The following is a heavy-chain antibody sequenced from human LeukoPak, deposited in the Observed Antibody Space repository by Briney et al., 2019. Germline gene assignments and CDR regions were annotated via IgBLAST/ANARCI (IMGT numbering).Heavy chain of an antibody. CDR2: IYSGGST. J-gene: IGHJ4*02. CDR3: VAARGVGY. CDR1: GSSFSNNY. D-gene: IGHD3-10*01. V-gene: IGHV3-53*01. Sequence: GGSLRLSCAASGSSFSNNYMSWVRQAPGKGLEWVSVIYSGGSTYYADSVKGRFTISRDNSKNTLYLQMNSLRADDTAVYYCVAARGVGYWGQGTLVTVSS.